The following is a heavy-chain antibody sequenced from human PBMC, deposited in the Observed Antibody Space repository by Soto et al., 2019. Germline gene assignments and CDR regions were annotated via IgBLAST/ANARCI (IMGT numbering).Heavy chain of an antibody. V-gene: IGHV1-46*01. J-gene: IGHJ6*02. CDR3: AVGGNYLSMDV. Sequence: QVQLVQSGAEVKKPGASVKVSCKASGYTFTSYYMHWVRLAPGQGLEWMGIINPDGGGTSYAQQFQGRVIMTRDTSTSTVYMEMSSLRSEDTAVSYCAVGGNYLSMDVWGQGTTVTVSS. CDR2: INPDGGGT. CDR1: GYTFTSYY. D-gene: IGHD4-4*01.